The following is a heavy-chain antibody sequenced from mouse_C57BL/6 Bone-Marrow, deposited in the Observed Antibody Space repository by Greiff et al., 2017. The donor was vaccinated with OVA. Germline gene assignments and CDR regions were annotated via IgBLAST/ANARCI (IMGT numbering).Heavy chain of an antibody. CDR3: ARGRIRRAMDY. J-gene: IGHJ4*01. CDR2: IHPNSGST. Sequence: QVQLQQPGAELVKPGASVKLSCKASGYTFTSYWMHWVKQRPGQGLEWIGMIHPNSGSTNYNEKFKSKATLTVDESSSTAYMQLSSLTSEDAAVYYCARGRIRRAMDYWGQGTSVTVSS. CDR1: GYTFTSYW. D-gene: IGHD2-12*01. V-gene: IGHV1-64*01.